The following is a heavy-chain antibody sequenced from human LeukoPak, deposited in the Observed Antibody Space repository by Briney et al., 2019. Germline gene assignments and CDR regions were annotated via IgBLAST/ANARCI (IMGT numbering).Heavy chain of an antibody. CDR1: GYTFTSYY. J-gene: IGHJ6*03. D-gene: IGHD6-13*01. CDR3: ARAAAVGEDYMDV. Sequence: ASGKVSCKASGYTFTSYYMHWVRQAPGQGLEWMGIINPSGGSTSYAQKFQGRVTMTRDTSTSTVYMELSSLRSEDTAVYYCARAAAVGEDYMDVWGKGTTVTVSS. CDR2: INPSGGST. V-gene: IGHV1-46*01.